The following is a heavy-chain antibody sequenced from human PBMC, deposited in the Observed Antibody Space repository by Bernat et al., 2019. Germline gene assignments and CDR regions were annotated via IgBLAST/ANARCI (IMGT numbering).Heavy chain of an antibody. V-gene: IGHV1-18*04. D-gene: IGHD2-2*01. J-gene: IGHJ4*02. CDR1: GYTFTSYG. CDR2: ISAYNGNT. Sequence: VQLVQSGAEVKKPGASVKVSCKASGYTFTSYGISWVRQAPGQGLEWMGWISAYNGNTNYAQKLQGRVTMTTDTSTSTAYMELRSLRSDDTAVYYCARVGRDIVVVPAAPKGGEYFDYWGQGTLVTVSS. CDR3: ARVGRDIVVVPAAPKGGEYFDY.